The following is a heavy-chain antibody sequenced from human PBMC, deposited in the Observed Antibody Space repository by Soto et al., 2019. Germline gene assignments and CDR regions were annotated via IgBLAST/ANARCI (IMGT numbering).Heavy chain of an antibody. D-gene: IGHD5-18*01. J-gene: IGHJ4*02. CDR1: GGTFSTYA. Sequence: QVQLVQSGAEVKKPESSVKVSCKAPGGTFSTYAISWVRQAPGQGLEWMGGIIPMFGTANYAQRFQDRVMTTEDESTNTGYMELSSMRAEDTAVYFCASGIQLWLRRINNGYSGWGQGTLVTVSS. CDR3: ASGIQLWLRRINNGYSG. CDR2: IIPMFGTA. V-gene: IGHV1-69*12.